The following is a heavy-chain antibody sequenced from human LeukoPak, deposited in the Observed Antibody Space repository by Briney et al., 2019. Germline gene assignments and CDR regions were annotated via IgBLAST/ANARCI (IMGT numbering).Heavy chain of an antibody. J-gene: IGHJ6*03. CDR3: ARADDLDLAARLSLYYYYYYMDV. CDR2: MNPNSGNT. D-gene: IGHD6-6*01. V-gene: IGHV1-8*01. Sequence: ASVKVSCKASGYTFTSYDINWVRQATGQGLEWMGWMNPNSGNTGYAQKFQGRVTMTRNTSISTAYMELSSLRSEDTAVYYCARADDLDLAARLSLYYYYYYMDVWGKGTTVTVSS. CDR1: GYTFTSYD.